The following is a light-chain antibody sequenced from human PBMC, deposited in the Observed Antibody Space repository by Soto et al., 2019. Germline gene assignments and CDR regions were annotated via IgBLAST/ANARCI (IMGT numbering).Light chain of an antibody. CDR3: SSYTSSSTLI. J-gene: IGLJ2*01. CDR2: EVT. V-gene: IGLV2-14*01. CDR1: TSDVGGYNY. Sequence: QSALTQPASVSGSPGQSITLSCTGTTSDVGGYNYVSWYQQHPGKAPKLIIYEVTNRPSGVSNRFSGSKSGNTASLTISGLQAEDEADYYCSSYTSSSTLIFGGGTKVTVL.